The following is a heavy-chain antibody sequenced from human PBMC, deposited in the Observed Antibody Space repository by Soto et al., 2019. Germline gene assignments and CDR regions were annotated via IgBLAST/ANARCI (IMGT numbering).Heavy chain of an antibody. CDR3: ARRYGGNFDY. D-gene: IGHD1-26*01. V-gene: IGHV4-59*01. CDR1: GSISSYY. J-gene: IGHJ4*02. Sequence: SETLSLTCTVSGSISSYYWSWIRQPPGKGLEWIGYIYYSGSTNYNPSLKSRVTISVDTSKNQFSLKLSSVTAADTAVYYCARRYGGNFDYWGQGTLVTVSS. CDR2: IYYSGST.